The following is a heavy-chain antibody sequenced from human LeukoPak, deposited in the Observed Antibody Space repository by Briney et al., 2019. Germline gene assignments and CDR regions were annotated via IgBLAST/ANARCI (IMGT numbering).Heavy chain of an antibody. D-gene: IGHD5-12*01. CDR1: GFTFSNYG. J-gene: IGHJ4*02. CDR3: AQDGAWLRFDS. V-gene: IGHV3-23*01. Sequence: GGTLRLSCAASGFTFSNYGMNWVRQAPGKGLEWVSGIGGLGDRIYYADSVRGRFTISRDNPKNTLYLYMNSLRDEDTAIYYCAQDGAWLRFDSWGQGTLVTVSS. CDR2: IGGLGDRI.